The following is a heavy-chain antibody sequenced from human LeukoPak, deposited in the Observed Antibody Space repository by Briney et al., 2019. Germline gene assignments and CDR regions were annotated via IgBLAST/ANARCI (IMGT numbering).Heavy chain of an antibody. J-gene: IGHJ5*02. CDR3: AREAGGSYLYNWFDP. Sequence: SVKVSCKASGGTFSSYAISWVRPAPGQGLEWMGGIIPIFGTANYAQKFQGRVTITADESTSTAYMELSGLRSEDTAVYYCAREAGGSYLYNWFDPWGQGTLVTVSS. CDR2: IIPIFGTA. CDR1: GGTFSSYA. V-gene: IGHV1-69*13. D-gene: IGHD1-26*01.